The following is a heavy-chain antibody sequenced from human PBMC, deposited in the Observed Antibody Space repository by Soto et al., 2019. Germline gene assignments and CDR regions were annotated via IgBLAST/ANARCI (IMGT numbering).Heavy chain of an antibody. CDR3: AKDLTRKPARGSSKDY. V-gene: IGHV3-30*18. Sequence: PGGSLRLSCAASGFTFSSYGMHWVRQAPGKGLEWVAVISYDGSNKYYADSVKGRFTISRDNSKNTLYLQMNSLRAEDTAVYYCAKDLTRKPARGSSKDYWGQGTLVTVSS. CDR1: GFTFSSYG. CDR2: ISYDGSNK. D-gene: IGHD6-6*01. J-gene: IGHJ4*02.